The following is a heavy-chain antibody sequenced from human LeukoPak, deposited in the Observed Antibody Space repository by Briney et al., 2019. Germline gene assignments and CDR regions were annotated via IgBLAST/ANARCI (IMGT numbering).Heavy chain of an antibody. D-gene: IGHD6-19*01. J-gene: IGHJ4*01. CDR2: IIPIFGTA. CDR1: GGTFSSYA. CDR3: ASVEQWLVRELGIPGVY. Sequence: ASVKVSCTASGGTFSSYAISWVRQAPGQGLEWMGGIIPIFGTANYAQKFQGRVTITTDESTSTAYMELSSLRSEDTAVYYCASVEQWLVRELGIPGVYWGQGNPGHRLL. V-gene: IGHV1-69*05.